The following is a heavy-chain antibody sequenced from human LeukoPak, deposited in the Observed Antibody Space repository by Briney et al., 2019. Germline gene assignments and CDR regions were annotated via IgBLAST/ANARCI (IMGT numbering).Heavy chain of an antibody. D-gene: IGHD2-8*01. CDR2: VYTSGST. CDR1: GGPISGGDYY. CDR3: ARDGRFCINGVCSYYYMDV. Sequence: SETLSLTCTVSGGPISGGDYYWNWIRQTAGKGMEWIGRVYTSGSTNYNPSLKSRVIISVDASKSQFSLKLSSVTAADTAVYYCARDGRFCINGVCSYYYMDVWGKGTTVTVSS. V-gene: IGHV4-61*02. J-gene: IGHJ6*03.